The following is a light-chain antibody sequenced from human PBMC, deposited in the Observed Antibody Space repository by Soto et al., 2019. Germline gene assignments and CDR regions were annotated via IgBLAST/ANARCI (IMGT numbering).Light chain of an antibody. CDR2: DAS. CDR1: QGIRSG. V-gene: IGKV1-17*01. CDR3: IKYNSYPWT. Sequence: DIQMTQSPSSLSASVGDRVTITCRASQGIRSGLGWYQQKPGKAPKRLIYDASSLQSGVPSRFSGSGSGTDFTLTLSSLKPEDCETFLCIKYNSYPWTLGQGTKVEIK. J-gene: IGKJ1*01.